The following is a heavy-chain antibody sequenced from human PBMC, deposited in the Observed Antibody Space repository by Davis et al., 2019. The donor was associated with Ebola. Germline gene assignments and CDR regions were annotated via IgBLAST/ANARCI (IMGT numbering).Heavy chain of an antibody. CDR1: GFTFSSYS. V-gene: IGHV3-48*02. D-gene: IGHD6-6*01. J-gene: IGHJ4*02. CDR2: ISSSGSVI. CDR3: ARDLSSSSRNYYCDY. Sequence: GESLKISCKTSGFTFSSYSMNWVRLAPGKGLEWIAYISSSGSVIYYAESVKGRFTVSRDNDKSSVDLQMDNLRDEDTGVYYCARDLSSSSRNYYCDYWGQGTPVTVSS.